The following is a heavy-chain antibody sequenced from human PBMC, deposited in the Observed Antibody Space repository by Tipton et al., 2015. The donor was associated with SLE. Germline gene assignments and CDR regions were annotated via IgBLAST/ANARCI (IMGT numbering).Heavy chain of an antibody. V-gene: IGHV3-21*01. Sequence: SLRLFCAASGFTFSSYSMNWVRQAPGKGLEWVSSISSSSSYIYYADSVKGRFTISRDNAKNSLYLQMNSLRAEDTAVYYCAREGAVAGVFDYWGQGTLVTVSS. J-gene: IGHJ4*02. D-gene: IGHD6-19*01. CDR2: ISSSSSYI. CDR3: AREGAVAGVFDY. CDR1: GFTFSSYS.